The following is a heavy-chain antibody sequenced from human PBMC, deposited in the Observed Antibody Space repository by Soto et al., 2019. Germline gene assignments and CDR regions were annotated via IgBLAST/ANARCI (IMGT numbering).Heavy chain of an antibody. CDR2: IPYDGSNT. V-gene: IGHV3-33*01. CDR1: GLTFSNYG. CDR3: ARDLGRLDY. Sequence: QVQLVESGGGVVQPGRSLRLSCAASGLTFSNYGMQWVRQAPGKGLEWVAVIPYDGSNTYYGDSVKGRFTISRDNSRNTLYLQMNSLRAEDTAVYYCARDLGRLDYWGQGTLVTVSS. J-gene: IGHJ4*02. D-gene: IGHD7-27*01.